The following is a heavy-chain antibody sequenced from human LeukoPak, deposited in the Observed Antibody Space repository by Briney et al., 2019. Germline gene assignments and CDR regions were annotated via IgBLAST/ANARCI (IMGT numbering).Heavy chain of an antibody. J-gene: IGHJ3*02. CDR2: ISAYNGDT. CDR3: ARGEISQYAFDI. V-gene: IGHV1-18*01. Sequence: ASVKVSCKASGYTFTSYGISWVRQAPGQGLEWMGWISAYNGDTNYAQKLQGRVAMTTDTSTSTAYMELRSLRSDDTAVYYCARGEISQYAFDIWGQGTMVTVSS. CDR1: GYTFTSYG.